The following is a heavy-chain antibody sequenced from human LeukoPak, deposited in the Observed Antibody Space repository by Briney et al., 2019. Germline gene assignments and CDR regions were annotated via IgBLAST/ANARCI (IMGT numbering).Heavy chain of an antibody. CDR3: ARGSGA. Sequence: ASVKVSCKASGYPFTDYYIHWVRQAPGQGLEWMAGINPNTGGTNYAQKFQGRVTMTRDTSVSTAYMEVSRLTSDDTAVYYCARGSGAWGQGTLVTVSS. V-gene: IGHV1-2*02. J-gene: IGHJ5*02. CDR2: INPNTGGT. CDR1: GYPFTDYY.